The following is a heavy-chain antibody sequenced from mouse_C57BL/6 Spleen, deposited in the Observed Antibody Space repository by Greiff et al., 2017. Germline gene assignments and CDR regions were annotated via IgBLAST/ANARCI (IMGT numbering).Heavy chain of an antibody. D-gene: IGHD1-1*02. CDR3: ARHNYGQSLYAMDY. J-gene: IGHJ4*01. CDR2: ISSGGSYT. Sequence: EVMLVESGGDLVKPGGSLKLSCAASGFTFSSYGMSWVRQTPDKRLEWVATISSGGSYTYYPDSVKGRFTISRDNAKNTLYLQMSSLKSEDTAMYYCARHNYGQSLYAMDYWGQGTSVTVSS. V-gene: IGHV5-6*01. CDR1: GFTFSSYG.